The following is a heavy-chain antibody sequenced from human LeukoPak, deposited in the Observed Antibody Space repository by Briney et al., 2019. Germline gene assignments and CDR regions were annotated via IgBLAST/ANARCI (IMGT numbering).Heavy chain of an antibody. CDR3: ARWTEMHRGYSYGRGVVSYYYGMDV. V-gene: IGHV1-69*04. Sequence: ASVKVSCKASGGTFSSYAISWVRQAPGQGLEWMGRIIPILGIANYAQKFQGRVTITADKSTSTAYMELSSLRSEDTAVYHCARWTEMHRGYSYGRGVVSYYYGMDVWGQGTTVTVSS. J-gene: IGHJ6*02. D-gene: IGHD5-18*01. CDR2: IIPILGIA. CDR1: GGTFSSYA.